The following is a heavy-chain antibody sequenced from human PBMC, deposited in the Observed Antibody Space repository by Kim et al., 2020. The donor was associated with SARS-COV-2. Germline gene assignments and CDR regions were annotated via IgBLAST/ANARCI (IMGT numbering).Heavy chain of an antibody. J-gene: IGHJ5*02. V-gene: IGHV1-8*01. CDR2: MNPNSGNT. D-gene: IGHD1-1*01. CDR3: ARLLPLQRRGCRRWFDP. Sequence: ASVKVSCKASGYTFTSYDINWVRQATGQGLEWMGWMNPNSGNTGYAQKFQGRVTMTRNTSISTAYMELSSLRSEDTAVYYCARLLPLQRRGCRRWFDPWGQGTLVTVSS. CDR1: GYTFTSYD.